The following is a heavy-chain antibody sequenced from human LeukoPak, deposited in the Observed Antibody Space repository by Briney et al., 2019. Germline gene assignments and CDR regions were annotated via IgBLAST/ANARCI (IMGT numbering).Heavy chain of an antibody. Sequence: SVKVSCKASGGTFSSYAISWVRQGPGQGLEGMGGIIPMFGTANYAQKFQDRVTITADKSTSTAYMELSSLRSEDTAVYYCARVVGLTGYSSSWYSGYYYYMDVWGRGTTVTVSS. V-gene: IGHV1-69*06. CDR3: ARVVGLTGYSSSWYSGYYYYMDV. CDR1: GGTFSSYA. CDR2: IIPMFGTA. J-gene: IGHJ6*03. D-gene: IGHD6-13*01.